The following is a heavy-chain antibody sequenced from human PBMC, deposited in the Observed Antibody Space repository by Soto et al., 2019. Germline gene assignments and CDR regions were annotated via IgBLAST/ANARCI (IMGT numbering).Heavy chain of an antibody. J-gene: IGHJ6*03. CDR2: IYYSGST. CDR1: GGSISSYY. D-gene: IGHD3-3*01. Sequence: TSETLSLTCTVSGGSISSYYWSWIRQPPGKGLEWIGYIYYSGSTNYNPSLKSRVTISVDTSKNQFSLKLSSVTAADTAVYYCARGLRFNYYYMDVWGKGTTVTVSS. V-gene: IGHV4-59*01. CDR3: ARGLRFNYYYMDV.